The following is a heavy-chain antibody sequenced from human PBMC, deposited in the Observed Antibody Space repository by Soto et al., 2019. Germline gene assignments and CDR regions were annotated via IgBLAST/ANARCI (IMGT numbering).Heavy chain of an antibody. CDR3: ARGEVVDVVAAFRRELDP. CDR1: GDSINNGDYF. CDR2: IYFTGST. Sequence: SETLSLTCTVSGDSINNGDYFWSWIRQSPGKGLEWLGYIYFTGSTYYNPSLKSRLNISMDKSKNLFSLKMTSVTVTDTAAYFCARGEVVDVVAAFRRELDPWGQGLLVTVSS. D-gene: IGHD2-15*01. J-gene: IGHJ5*02. V-gene: IGHV4-30-4*01.